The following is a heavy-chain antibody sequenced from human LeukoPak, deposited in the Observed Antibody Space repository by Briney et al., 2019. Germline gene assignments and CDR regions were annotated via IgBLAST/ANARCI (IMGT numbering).Heavy chain of an antibody. CDR3: AREGEADILTGYEFDY. V-gene: IGHV7-4-1*02. D-gene: IGHD3-9*01. J-gene: IGHJ4*02. CDR1: GYTFTNYA. Sequence: GASVTVSFTASGYTFTNYAINWVRQAPGQGLELMGWINTNTGNPTYAQGFTGRFVFSLDTSVSTAYLQISSLKAEDTAVYYCAREGEADILTGYEFDYWGQGTLVTVSS. CDR2: INTNTGNP.